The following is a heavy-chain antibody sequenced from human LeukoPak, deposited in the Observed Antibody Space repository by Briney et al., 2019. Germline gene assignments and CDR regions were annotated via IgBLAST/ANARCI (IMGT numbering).Heavy chain of an antibody. CDR2: IKSDGST. J-gene: IGHJ1*01. V-gene: IGHV3-74*01. CDR3: ARAPSEIGGYYPEYFRH. D-gene: IGHD3-22*01. CDR1: GSTINFYW. Sequence: GWSLRLSCAAAGSTINFYWMYWVRQAPGKGLVLVSRIKSDGSTNYADSVKGRFTISRDNAKNTVSLQMNSLIAEDTSVYYCARAPSEIGGYYPEYFRHWGQGTLVTVSS.